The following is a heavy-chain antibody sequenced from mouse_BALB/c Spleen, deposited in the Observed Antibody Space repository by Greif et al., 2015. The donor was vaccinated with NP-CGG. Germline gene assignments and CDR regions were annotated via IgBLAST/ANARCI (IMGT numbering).Heavy chain of an antibody. CDR2: IYPYNGGT. J-gene: IGHJ3*01. D-gene: IGHD1-1*01. Sequence: VHVKQSGPELVKPGASVKISCKASGYTFTDYNMHWVKQSHGKSLEWIGYIYPYNGGTGYNQKFKNKATLTVDNSSSTAYMELRSLTSEDSAVYYCARGRGTTVEAWSAYWGQGTLVTISA. V-gene: IGHV1S29*02. CDR1: GYTFTDYN. CDR3: ARGRGTTVEAWSAY.